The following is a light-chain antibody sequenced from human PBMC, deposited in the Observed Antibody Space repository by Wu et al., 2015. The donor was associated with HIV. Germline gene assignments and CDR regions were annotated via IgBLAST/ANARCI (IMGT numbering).Light chain of an antibody. CDR1: QSISDW. CDR3: QQYNGYRYS. V-gene: IGKV1-5*03. J-gene: IGKJ2*03. CDR2: QAS. Sequence: DIQMTQSPSTLSASVGDRVTITCRASQSISDWLAWYQQKPGKAPKLLIYQASNLKSGVPSRFSGSGSGTVFTLTISSLQPDDSATYYCQQYNGYRYSFGQGTKLEIK.